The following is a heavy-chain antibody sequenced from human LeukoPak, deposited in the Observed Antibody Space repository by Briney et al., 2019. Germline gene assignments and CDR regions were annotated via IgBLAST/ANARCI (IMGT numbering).Heavy chain of an antibody. V-gene: IGHV3-64D*06. J-gene: IGHJ4*02. CDR1: GFTFSTYA. Sequence: PGGSLRLSCSASGFTFSTYALQWVRQAPGKGLEYVSGIGSNGVSTYYADSVKDRFTISRESSKNTLYLQMSSLRPEDTAVYYCVKTGSSRLGGYSGGYFDYWGQGTLVTVSS. CDR3: VKTGSSRLGGYSGGYFDY. D-gene: IGHD4-23*01. CDR2: IGSNGVST.